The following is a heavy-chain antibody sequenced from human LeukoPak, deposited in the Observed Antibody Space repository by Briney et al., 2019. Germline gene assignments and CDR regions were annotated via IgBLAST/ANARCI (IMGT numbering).Heavy chain of an antibody. CDR3: ARGEGGGNYYDSSGYDY. D-gene: IGHD3-22*01. CDR2: INPNSGGT. J-gene: IGHJ4*02. CDR1: GYTFTGYY. V-gene: IGHV1-2*02. Sequence: ASVKVSCKASGYTFTGYYMHWVRQAPGQGLEWMGWINPNSGGTNYAQKFQGRVTMTRDTSISTAYMELSRLRSDDTAVYYCARGEGGGNYYDSSGYDYWGQGTLVTVSS.